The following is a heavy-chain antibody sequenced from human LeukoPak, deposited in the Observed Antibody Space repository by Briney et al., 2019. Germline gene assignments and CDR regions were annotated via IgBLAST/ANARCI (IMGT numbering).Heavy chain of an antibody. CDR3: AREREIFCTNGVCSHFDY. J-gene: IGHJ4*02. CDR1: GGTFSSYA. D-gene: IGHD2-8*01. CDR2: IIPIFGTA. V-gene: IGHV1-69*13. Sequence: GASVRVSCEASGGTFSSYAISWVRQAPGQGGEWMGGIIPIFGTANYAQKFQGRVTITADESTSTAYMELSSLRSEDTAVYYCAREREIFCTNGVCSHFDYWGQGTLVTVSS.